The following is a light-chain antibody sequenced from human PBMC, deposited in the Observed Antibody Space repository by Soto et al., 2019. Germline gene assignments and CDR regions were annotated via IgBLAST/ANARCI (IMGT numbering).Light chain of an antibody. CDR2: DVT. CDR3: SSYTTSSTLV. CDR1: SSDVGRYDY. J-gene: IGLJ1*01. Sequence: QSVLTQPRSVSGSPGQSVTISCTGTSSDVGRYDYVSWYQQHPGKAPKLIVYDVTERPSGVPDRFSGSKSGNTASLTISGLQAEDEADYYCSSYTTSSTLVFGTGTKV. V-gene: IGLV2-11*01.